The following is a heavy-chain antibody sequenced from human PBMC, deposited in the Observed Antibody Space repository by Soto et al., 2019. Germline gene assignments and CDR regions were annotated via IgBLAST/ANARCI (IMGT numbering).Heavy chain of an antibody. D-gene: IGHD2-8*01. Sequence: ESGGGVVQPGRSLRLSCAASGFTFSSYGMHWVRQAPGKGLEWVAVIWYDGSNKYYADSVKGRFTISRDNSKNTLYLQMNSLRAEDTAVYYCARDRGYCTNGVCYSWFDPWGQGTLVTVSS. CDR2: IWYDGSNK. CDR3: ARDRGYCTNGVCYSWFDP. CDR1: GFTFSSYG. V-gene: IGHV3-33*01. J-gene: IGHJ5*02.